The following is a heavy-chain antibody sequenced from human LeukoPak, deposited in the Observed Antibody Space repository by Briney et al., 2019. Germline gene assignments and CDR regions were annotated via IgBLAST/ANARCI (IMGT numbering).Heavy chain of an antibody. Sequence: SETLSLTCTVSGGSISSSSYYWGWIRQPPGKGLEWIGSIYYSGSTYYNPSLKSRDTISVDTSKNQFSLKLSSVTAADTAVYYCARDIKVGATSRWFDPWGQGTLVTVSS. V-gene: IGHV4-39*07. J-gene: IGHJ5*02. CDR1: GGSISSSSYY. CDR3: ARDIKVGATSRWFDP. D-gene: IGHD1-26*01. CDR2: IYYSGST.